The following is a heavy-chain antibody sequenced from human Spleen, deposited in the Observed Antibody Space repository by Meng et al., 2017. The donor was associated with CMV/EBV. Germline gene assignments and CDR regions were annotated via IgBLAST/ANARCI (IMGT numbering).Heavy chain of an antibody. CDR1: GFTFSDYY. J-gene: IGHJ3*02. V-gene: IGHV3-11*04. CDR3: AREAAAGTGGAFDI. Sequence: GESLKISCAASGFTFSDYYMIWIRQAPGKGLEWVSYISSGGSTIYYADSVKGRFTISRDNAKNSLYLQMNSLRAEDTAVYYCAREAAAGTGGAFDIWGQGTMVTVSS. D-gene: IGHD6-13*01. CDR2: ISSGGSTI.